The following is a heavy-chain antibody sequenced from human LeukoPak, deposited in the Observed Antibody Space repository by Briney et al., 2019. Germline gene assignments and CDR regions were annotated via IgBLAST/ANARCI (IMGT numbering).Heavy chain of an antibody. J-gene: IGHJ4*02. CDR2: IKQDGSEK. V-gene: IGHV3-7*01. D-gene: IGHD3-16*02. CDR1: GFTFSSYW. CDR3: ARAPFGGVIGYFDY. Sequence: QSGGSLRLSCAASGFTFSSYWMSWVRQAPGKGLEWVADIKQDGSEKYYVDSVKGRFTISRDNAKNSLYLQMNSLRAEDTAVYYCARAPFGGVIGYFDYWGQGTLVTVSS.